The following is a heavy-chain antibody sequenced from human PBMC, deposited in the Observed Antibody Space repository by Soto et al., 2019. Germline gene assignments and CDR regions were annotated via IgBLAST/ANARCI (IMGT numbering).Heavy chain of an antibody. CDR1: GFTFSSYA. V-gene: IGHV3-23*01. Sequence: GGSLRLSCAASGFTFSSYAMSWVRQAPGKGLEWVSAISGSGGSTYYADSVKGRFTISRDNSKNTLYLQMNSLRAEDTAVYYCAKSAYGDYSPYYYYYYMDVWGKGTTVTVSS. J-gene: IGHJ6*03. CDR2: ISGSGGST. D-gene: IGHD4-17*01. CDR3: AKSAYGDYSPYYYYYYMDV.